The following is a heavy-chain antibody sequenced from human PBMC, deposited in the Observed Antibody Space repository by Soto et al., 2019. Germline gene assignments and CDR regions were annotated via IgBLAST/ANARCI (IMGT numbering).Heavy chain of an antibody. CDR1: GFTFSSYS. D-gene: IGHD3-16*02. CDR3: ARDNWVDYIWRSYRYTAGYFDY. CDR2: IISSSSTI. J-gene: IGHJ4*02. V-gene: IGHV3-48*01. Sequence: EVQLVKSWGGLVQPGGSLRLSCAASGFTFSSYSMNWVRHAPGKGLEWVSYIISSSSTIYYADSVKGRFTISRDNAKNSMYLQMNSLRAEDTAVYYCARDNWVDYIWRSYRYTAGYFDYWGQGTLVTVSS.